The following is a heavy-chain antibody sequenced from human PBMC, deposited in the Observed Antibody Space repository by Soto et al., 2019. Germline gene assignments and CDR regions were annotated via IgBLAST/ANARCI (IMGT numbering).Heavy chain of an antibody. CDR1: GFTFSSYA. Sequence: GESLKISCAASGFTFSSYAMSWVRQAPGKGLEWVSAISGSGGSTYYADSVKGRFTISRDNSKNTLYLQMNSLRAEDTAVYYCANHDYPLYYYYYMDVWGKGTTVTVSS. CDR3: ANHDYPLYYYYYMDV. CDR2: ISGSGGST. V-gene: IGHV3-23*01. D-gene: IGHD4-17*01. J-gene: IGHJ6*03.